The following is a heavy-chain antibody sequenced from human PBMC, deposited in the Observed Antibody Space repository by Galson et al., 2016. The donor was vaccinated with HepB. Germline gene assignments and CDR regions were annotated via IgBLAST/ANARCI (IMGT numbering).Heavy chain of an antibody. D-gene: IGHD3/OR15-3a*01. V-gene: IGHV3-11*01. J-gene: IGHJ4*02. CDR3: ARGKNFYDFYFFDS. CDR1: GFTFSDYY. CDR2: ISSSATAT. Sequence: SLRLSCAASGFTFSDYYMSWICQAPGQGLEWISSISSSATATYYADSLKGRFTVSRDNAKNSLYLQMNSLRAEDTAVYYCARGKNFYDFYFFDSWGQGTQVTTSS.